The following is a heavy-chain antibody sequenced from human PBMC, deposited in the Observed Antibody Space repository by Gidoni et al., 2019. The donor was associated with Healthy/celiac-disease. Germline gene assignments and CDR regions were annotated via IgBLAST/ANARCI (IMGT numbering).Heavy chain of an antibody. CDR2: ISSSSSYI. D-gene: IGHD2-15*01. J-gene: IGHJ4*02. V-gene: IGHV3-21*01. CDR3: ARDRSSGGSCFDY. CDR1: GFTFSSYS. Sequence: EVQLVESGGGLVKPGGSLRLSCAASGFTFSSYSMNWFRQAPGKGLEWVSSISSSSSYIYYADSVKGRFTISRDNAKNSLYLQMNSLRAEDTAVYYCARDRSSGGSCFDYWGQGTLVTVSS.